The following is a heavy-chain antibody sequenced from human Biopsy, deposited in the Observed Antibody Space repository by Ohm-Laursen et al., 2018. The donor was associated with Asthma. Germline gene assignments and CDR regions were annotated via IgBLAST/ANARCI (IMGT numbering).Heavy chain of an antibody. CDR1: GFTFSSYA. V-gene: IGHV3-23*01. CDR3: AKESRRDGYNRRNYYFDY. D-gene: IGHD5-24*01. Sequence: SLRLSCAATGFTFSSYAMSWVRQAPGKGLEWVSAISGSGGSTYYAGSVKGRFTISRDNSKNTLYLQMNSLKAEDTAVYYCAKESRRDGYNRRNYYFDYWGQGTLVTVSS. CDR2: ISGSGGST. J-gene: IGHJ4*02.